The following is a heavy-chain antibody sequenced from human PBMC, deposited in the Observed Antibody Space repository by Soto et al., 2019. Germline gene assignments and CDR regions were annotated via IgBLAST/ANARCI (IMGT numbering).Heavy chain of an antibody. D-gene: IGHD2-2*02. J-gene: IGHJ6*02. CDR2: ITHSGST. CDR3: AIAYCSSTSCYRGYYYYGMDV. V-gene: IGHV4-34*01. Sequence: QVQLQQWGAGLLKPSETLSLTCAVYGGSFSGYYWSWIRQPPGKGLEWIGEITHSGSTNYNPSLTSRVTISVDTSKNQFALKLSSVTAADTAVYYCAIAYCSSTSCYRGYYYYGMDVWGQGTTVTVSS. CDR1: GGSFSGYY.